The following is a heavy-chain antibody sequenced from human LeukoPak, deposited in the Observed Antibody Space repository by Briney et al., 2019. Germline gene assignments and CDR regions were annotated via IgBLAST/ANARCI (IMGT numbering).Heavy chain of an antibody. CDR3: ARVRAPMAFDI. V-gene: IGHV1-69*01. CDR2: IIPIFGTA. Sequence: CMGGIIPIFGTANYPQKFQGRVTINADEYTSTAYMELSSLRSEDTAVYYCARVRAPMAFDIWGQGTMVTVSS. J-gene: IGHJ3*02.